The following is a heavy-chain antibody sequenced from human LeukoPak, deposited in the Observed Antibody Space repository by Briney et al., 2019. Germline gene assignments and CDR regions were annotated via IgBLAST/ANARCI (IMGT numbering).Heavy chain of an antibody. V-gene: IGHV1-2*02. D-gene: IGHD3-22*01. Sequence: ASVKVSCKASGYTFTGYYMHWVRQAPGQGLEWMGWINPNSGGTNYAQKFQGRVTMTRDTSISTAYMELSRLRSDDTAVYYCARDQPKGPIHYYDSSGYYFWDYWGQGTLVTVSS. CDR3: ARDQPKGPIHYYDSSGYYFWDY. J-gene: IGHJ4*02. CDR2: INPNSGGT. CDR1: GYTFTGYY.